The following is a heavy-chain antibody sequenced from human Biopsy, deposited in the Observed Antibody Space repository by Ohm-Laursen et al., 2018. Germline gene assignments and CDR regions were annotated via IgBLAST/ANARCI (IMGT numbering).Heavy chain of an antibody. Sequence: SDTLSLTCSVSGGSISSRNHYWGWLRQPPGKGLEWFGHVYYSGSTFYNSSLESRVTVSVDTSKNQFHLRLTSMSASDTAVYYCARHSLDDFWSGAHYYFDYWGLGTLVTVSS. D-gene: IGHD3-3*01. CDR1: GGSISSRNHY. J-gene: IGHJ4*02. CDR3: ARHSLDDFWSGAHYYFDY. CDR2: VYYSGST. V-gene: IGHV4-39*01.